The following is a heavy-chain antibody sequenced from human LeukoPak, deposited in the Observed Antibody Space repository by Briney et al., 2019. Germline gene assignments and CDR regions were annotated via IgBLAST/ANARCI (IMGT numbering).Heavy chain of an antibody. CDR1: GGSISSDGDY. Sequence: SQTLSLTCTVSGGSISSDGDYWSWIRLHQGTGLEWIGYIFSSGSTYYNPSLKSRVTISVDTSKIQFSLKLSSVTAADTAVYYCARERARYYDFWSGYDYYYGMDVWGQGTTVTVSS. CDR2: IFSSGST. CDR3: ARERARYYDFWSGYDYYYGMDV. V-gene: IGHV4-31*03. D-gene: IGHD3-3*01. J-gene: IGHJ6*02.